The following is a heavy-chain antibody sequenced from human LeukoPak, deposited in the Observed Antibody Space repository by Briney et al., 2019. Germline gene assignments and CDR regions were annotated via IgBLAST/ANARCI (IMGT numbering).Heavy chain of an antibody. D-gene: IGHD7-27*01. CDR3: AKETGPFSY. CDR1: GFTFDSYA. J-gene: IGHJ4*02. V-gene: IGHV3-23*01. CDR2: ISRGGDTT. Sequence: PGASPRLSCAVSGFTFDSYAMSWARQAPGKGLEWVSVISRGGDTTYYADSVKGRFTISRDNSKNTVYLQMNSLRAEDTAVYYCAKETGPFSYWGQGTLVTVSS.